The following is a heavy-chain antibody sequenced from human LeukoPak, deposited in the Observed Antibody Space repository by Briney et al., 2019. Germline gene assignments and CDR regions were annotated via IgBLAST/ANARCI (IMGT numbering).Heavy chain of an antibody. Sequence: PGGSLRLSCAASGFTFSSYAMSWVRQAPGKGLEWVSAISGSGGSTHYADSVKGRFTISRDNSKNTLYLQMNSLRAEDTAVYYCATPPYSSSWPFDYWGQGALVTVSS. CDR3: ATPPYSSSWPFDY. CDR1: GFTFSSYA. V-gene: IGHV3-23*01. J-gene: IGHJ4*02. D-gene: IGHD6-13*01. CDR2: ISGSGGST.